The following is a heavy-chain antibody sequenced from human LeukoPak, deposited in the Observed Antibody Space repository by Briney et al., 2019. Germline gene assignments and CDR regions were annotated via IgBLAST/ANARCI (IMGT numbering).Heavy chain of an antibody. CDR3: ARDRYGMDV. V-gene: IGHV3-48*03. CDR2: ISSSGSTI. CDR1: GFTFSSYE. Sequence: GGSLRLSCAASGFTFSSYEMNWVRQAPGKGLEWVSYISSSGSTIYYADFVKGRFTISRDNAKNSLYLQMNSLRAEDTAVYYCARDRYGMDVWGQGTTVTVSS. J-gene: IGHJ6*02.